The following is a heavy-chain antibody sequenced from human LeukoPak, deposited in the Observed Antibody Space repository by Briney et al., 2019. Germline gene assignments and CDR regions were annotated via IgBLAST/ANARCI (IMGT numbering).Heavy chain of an antibody. CDR1: GGSISSSSYY. D-gene: IGHD6-19*01. Sequence: SETLSLTCTVSGGSISSSSYYWGWIRQPPGKGLEWIGSIYYSGSTYYNPSLKSRVTISVDTSKNQFSLKLSSVTAADTAVYYCARGRAVAGSFDYWGQGTLVTVSS. V-gene: IGHV4-39*07. J-gene: IGHJ4*02. CDR3: ARGRAVAGSFDY. CDR2: IYYSGST.